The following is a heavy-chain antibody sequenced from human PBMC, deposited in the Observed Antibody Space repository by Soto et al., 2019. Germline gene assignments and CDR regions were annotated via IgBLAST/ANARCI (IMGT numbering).Heavy chain of an antibody. D-gene: IGHD3-22*01. CDR1: GYSFAGYW. CDR2: IDPSDSQT. Sequence: GESLKNSCKGSGYSFAGYWITWVRQKPGKGLEWMGRIDPSDSQTYYSPSFRGHVTISVTKSITAVFLQWSSLRASDTAMYYCARQIYDSDTGPNFQYGFDSWGQGTPVTVSS. V-gene: IGHV5-10-1*01. J-gene: IGHJ4*02. CDR3: ARQIYDSDTGPNFQYGFDS.